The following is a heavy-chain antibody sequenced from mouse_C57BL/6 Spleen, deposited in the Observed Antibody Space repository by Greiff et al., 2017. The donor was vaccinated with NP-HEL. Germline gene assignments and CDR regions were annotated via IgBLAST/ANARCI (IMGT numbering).Heavy chain of an antibody. J-gene: IGHJ2*01. CDR1: GYTFTSYG. Sequence: VKLQESGAELARPGASVKLSCKASGYTFTSYGISWVKQRTGQGLEWIGEIYPRSGNTYYNEKFKGKATLTADKSSSTAYMELRSLTSEDSAVYFCARNYGNYPYYFDYWGQGTTLTVSS. CDR3: ARNYGNYPYYFDY. CDR2: IYPRSGNT. V-gene: IGHV1-81*01. D-gene: IGHD2-1*01.